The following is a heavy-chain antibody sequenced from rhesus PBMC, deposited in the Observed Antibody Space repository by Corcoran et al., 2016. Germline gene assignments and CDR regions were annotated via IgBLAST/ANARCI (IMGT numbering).Heavy chain of an antibody. CDR1: GYSISSGYY. Sequence: QVQLQESGPGLVTPSETLSLTCAVSGYSISSGYYWVWVRQPPGKGLEWIGSIYGSGGSNYLNPSLKSRVTLSVDTSKNQFSLKLSSVTAADTAVYYCARVGSSWSEWDTVGTEWYFDLWGPGTPITISS. CDR3: ARVGSSWSEWDTVGTEWYFDL. D-gene: IGHD5-42*01. CDR2: IYGSGGSN. V-gene: IGHV4S14*01. J-gene: IGHJ2*01.